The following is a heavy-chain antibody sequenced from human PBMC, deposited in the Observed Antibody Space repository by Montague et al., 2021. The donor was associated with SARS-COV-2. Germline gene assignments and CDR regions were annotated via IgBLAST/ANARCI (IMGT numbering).Heavy chain of an antibody. CDR2: TYYRSEWYS. CDR3: ARAERGSCGDGNCYQYFFNY. V-gene: IGHV6-1*01. J-gene: IGHJ4*02. D-gene: IGHD2-15*01. Sequence: CAISGDSVSTNSGTWNWVRLSPSRGLEWLGGTYYRSEWYSDYSVSVKSRININPDTSKNQFSLQLNSVTPEDTAVYYCARAERGSCGDGNCYQYFFNYWGQGTLVTVSS. CDR1: GDSVSTNSGT.